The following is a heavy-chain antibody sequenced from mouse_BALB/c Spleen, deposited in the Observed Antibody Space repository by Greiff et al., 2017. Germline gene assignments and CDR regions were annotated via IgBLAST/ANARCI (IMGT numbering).Heavy chain of an antibody. Sequence: DVQLQESGPSLVKPSQTLSLTCSVTGDSITSCYWNWIRKFPGNKLEYMGYISYSGSTYYNPSLKSRISITRDTSKNQYYLQLNSVTTEDTATYYCASFHYSPYYAIDYWGQGTSVTVSS. V-gene: IGHV3-8*02. CDR3: ASFHYSPYYAIDY. J-gene: IGHJ4*01. D-gene: IGHD1-2*01. CDR2: ISYSGST. CDR1: GDSITSCY.